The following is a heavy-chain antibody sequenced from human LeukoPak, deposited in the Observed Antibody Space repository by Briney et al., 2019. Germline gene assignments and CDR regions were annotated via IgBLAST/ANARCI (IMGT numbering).Heavy chain of an antibody. CDR2: INYSGYT. V-gene: IGHV4-39*01. CDR1: GGSMTSTSYY. D-gene: IGHD3-10*01. J-gene: IGHJ4*02. CDR3: ARPAYGSGSYSGFDY. Sequence: SETLSLTCTVSGGSMTSTSYYWGWIRQPPGKGLEWIGSINYSGYTYNNSSLKSRVTISIDRSKNQFSLKLSSVTAADTAVYYCARPAYGSGSYSGFDYWGQGTLVTVSS.